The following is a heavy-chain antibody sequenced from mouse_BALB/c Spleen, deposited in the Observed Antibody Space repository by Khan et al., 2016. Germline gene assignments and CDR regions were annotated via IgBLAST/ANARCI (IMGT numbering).Heavy chain of an antibody. CDR3: ARDDGYYYWYFDV. Sequence: QGQLQQAGAELAKPGASVKMSCKASGYTFTSYWMHWVKQRPGQGLEWIGYINPSTGYTEYNQKFKDKATLTADKSSSPAYMQLSSLTSEDSAVYYCARDDGYYYWYFDVWGAGATVTVSS. D-gene: IGHD2-3*01. J-gene: IGHJ1*01. CDR2: INPSTGYT. CDR1: GYTFTSYW. V-gene: IGHV1-7*01.